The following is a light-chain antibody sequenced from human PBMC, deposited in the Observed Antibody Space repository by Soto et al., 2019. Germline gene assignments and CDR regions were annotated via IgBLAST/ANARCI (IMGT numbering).Light chain of an antibody. CDR3: QQYHRYST. V-gene: IGKV1-5*01. Sequence: IQMTQSPSTLSASVGDRVTITCRASQSISAWLAWYQQKPGKAPNLLIYDVSTLDSGVPSRFSGSASGTEFTLTISSLESDGFATYYCQQYHRYSTFGQGTKVDIK. CDR1: QSISAW. CDR2: DVS. J-gene: IGKJ1*01.